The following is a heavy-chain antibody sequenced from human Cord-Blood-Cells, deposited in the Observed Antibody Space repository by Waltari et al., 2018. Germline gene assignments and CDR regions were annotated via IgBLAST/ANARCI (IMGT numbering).Heavy chain of an antibody. CDR3: ARVPDSDRLETPEGFG. V-gene: IGHV3-30-3*01. J-gene: IGHJ4*02. D-gene: IGHD3-16*01. Sequence: QVQLVESGGGVVQPGRSLRLSCAASGFTFSSYAMHWVRQAPGKGLEWVAVISYDGSNKYYADSVKGRFTNSRDNSKNTLYLQMNSLRAEDTAVYYCARVPDSDRLETPEGFGWGQGTLVTVSS. CDR1: GFTFSSYA. CDR2: ISYDGSNK.